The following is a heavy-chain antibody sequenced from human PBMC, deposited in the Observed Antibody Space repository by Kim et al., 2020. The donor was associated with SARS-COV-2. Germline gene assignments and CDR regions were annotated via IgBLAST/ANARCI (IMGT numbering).Heavy chain of an antibody. CDR2: IYYSGST. D-gene: IGHD3-9*01. CDR3: ARGMQYYDRAFDI. J-gene: IGHJ3*02. CDR1: GGSISSYY. V-gene: IGHV4-59*01. Sequence: SETLSLTCTVSGGSISSYYWSWIRQPPGKGLEWIGYIYYSGSTNYNPSLKSRVTISVDTSKNQFSLQLSSVTAADTAVYYCARGMQYYDRAFDIWGQGTMVTVSS.